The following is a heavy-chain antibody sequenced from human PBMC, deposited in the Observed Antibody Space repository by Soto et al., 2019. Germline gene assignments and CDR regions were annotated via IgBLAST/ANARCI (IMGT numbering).Heavy chain of an antibody. J-gene: IGHJ4*02. D-gene: IGHD3-22*01. Sequence: ASVKVSCKASGYTFTIYYMHWVRQAPGQGLEWMGIINPSGGSTSYAQKFQGRVTMTRDTSTSTVYMELSSLRSEDTAVYYCARGVRGDYYDSSGYFDYWGQGTLVTVS. CDR1: GYTFTIYY. V-gene: IGHV1-46*03. CDR3: ARGVRGDYYDSSGYFDY. CDR2: INPSGGST.